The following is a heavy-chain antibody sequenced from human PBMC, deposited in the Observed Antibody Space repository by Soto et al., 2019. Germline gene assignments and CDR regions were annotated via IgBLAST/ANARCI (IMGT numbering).Heavy chain of an antibody. CDR3: ARGPDTYYDYVWGSYRYGIDY. D-gene: IGHD3-16*02. CDR1: GFTFSSYA. Sequence: QVQLVESGGGVVQPGRSLRLSCAASGFTFSSYAMHWVRQAPGKGLEWVAVISCDGSNKYYADSVKGRFTISRDNSKNTLYLQMNSLRAEDTAVYYCARGPDTYYDYVWGSYRYGIDYWGQGTLVTVSS. CDR2: ISCDGSNK. V-gene: IGHV3-30-3*01. J-gene: IGHJ4*02.